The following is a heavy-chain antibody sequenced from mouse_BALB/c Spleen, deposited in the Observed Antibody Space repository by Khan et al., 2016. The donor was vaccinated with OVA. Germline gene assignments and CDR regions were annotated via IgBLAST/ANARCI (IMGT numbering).Heavy chain of an antibody. CDR1: GFSLTNYG. CDR2: KGREGRP. V-gene: IGHV2-6-1*01. D-gene: IGHD2-10*01. Sequence: VELVESGPGLVAPSQSLSITCTISGFSLTNYGVHWVRQPPGKVWGGRVVKGREGRPTNNSSLKSRLTISKDNSKSQVFLKMNSLQTDDTAMYFCARQPYYHYNIMDYWGQGTSVTVSS. J-gene: IGHJ4*01. CDR3: ARQPYYHYNIMDY.